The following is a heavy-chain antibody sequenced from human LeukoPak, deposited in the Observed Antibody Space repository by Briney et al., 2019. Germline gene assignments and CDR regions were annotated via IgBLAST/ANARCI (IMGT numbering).Heavy chain of an antibody. CDR2: IVVGSGNT. J-gene: IGHJ4*02. D-gene: IGHD3-3*01. V-gene: IGHV1-58*02. Sequence: SVKVSCKASGFTFTSSAMQWVRQARGQRLEWIGWIVVGSGNTNYAQKFQGRVTITRDMSTSTAYMELSSLRSEDTAVYYCAAGVLRFLEWLPLHFDYWGQGTLVTVSS. CDR3: AAGVLRFLEWLPLHFDY. CDR1: GFTFTSSA.